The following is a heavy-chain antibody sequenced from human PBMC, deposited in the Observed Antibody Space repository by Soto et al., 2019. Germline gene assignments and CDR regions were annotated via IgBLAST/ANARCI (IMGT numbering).Heavy chain of an antibody. Sequence: EVQLVESGGGLVKPGGSLRLSCAASGFTFSSYSMHWVRQAPGKGLEWVSSIGSGSIYISYADSVKGRSTISRDHAENSLSLQIYSLRAEDTAVYYWERDPRQWLAAGSCYYYAFCGQGTLVSVSP. D-gene: IGHD6-19*01. CDR1: GFTFSSYS. V-gene: IGHV3-21*01. CDR3: ERDPRQWLAAGSCYYYAF. CDR2: IGSGSIYI. J-gene: IGHJ4*02.